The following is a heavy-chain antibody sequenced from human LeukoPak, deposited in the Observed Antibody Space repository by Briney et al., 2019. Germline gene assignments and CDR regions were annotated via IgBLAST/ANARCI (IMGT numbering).Heavy chain of an antibody. J-gene: IGHJ6*02. D-gene: IGHD5-18*01. V-gene: IGHV1-69*13. CDR2: IIPIFGTA. CDR3: ARHSGYSYGEWPSYGMDV. CDR1: GGTFSSYA. Sequence: ASVKVSCKASGGTFSSYAISWVRQAPGQGLEWMGGIIPIFGTANYAQKFQGRVTITADESTSTAYMELSSLGSEDTAVYYCARHSGYSYGEWPSYGMDVWGQGTTVTVSS.